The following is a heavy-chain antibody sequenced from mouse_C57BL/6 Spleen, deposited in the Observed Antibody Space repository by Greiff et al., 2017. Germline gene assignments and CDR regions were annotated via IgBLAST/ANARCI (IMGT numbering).Heavy chain of an antibody. J-gene: IGHJ4*01. Sequence: EVKLVESEGGLVQPGSSMKLSCTASGFTFSDYYMAWVRQVPEKGLEWVANINYDGSSTYYLDSLKSRFIISRDNAKNILYLQMSSLKSEDTATYYCARDLGDYAMDYWGQGTSVTVSS. V-gene: IGHV5-16*01. CDR3: ARDLGDYAMDY. CDR2: INYDGSST. D-gene: IGHD4-1*01. CDR1: GFTFSDYY.